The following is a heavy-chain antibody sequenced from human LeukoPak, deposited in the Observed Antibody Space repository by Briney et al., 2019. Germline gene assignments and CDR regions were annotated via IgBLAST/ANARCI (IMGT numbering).Heavy chain of an antibody. D-gene: IGHD6-19*01. CDR2: ISSRSSYI. CDR1: GFNFDTYS. V-gene: IGHV3-21*01. Sequence: GGSLRLSCAASGFNFDTYSMNWVRQAPGKGLEWVSFISSRSSYIYYADSVKGRFTISRDKAKNSLYLQMNSLRAEDTAVYYCAKDLPPGIAVAGYYFDYWGQGTLVTVSS. CDR3: AKDLPPGIAVAGYYFDY. J-gene: IGHJ4*02.